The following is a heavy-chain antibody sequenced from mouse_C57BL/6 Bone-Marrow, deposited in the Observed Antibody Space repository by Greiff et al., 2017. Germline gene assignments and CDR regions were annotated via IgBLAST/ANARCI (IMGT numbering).Heavy chain of an antibody. CDR1: GFNIKDDY. CDR2: IDPENGDT. Sequence: EVQLVESGAELVRPGASVKLSCTASGFNIKDDYMHWVKQRPEQGLEWIGWIDPENGDTEYASKFPGKATITADTSSHTAYLQLSSLTSEDTAVYYCTTGYYGSPWYFDVWGTGTTVTVSS. CDR3: TTGYYGSPWYFDV. J-gene: IGHJ1*03. D-gene: IGHD1-1*01. V-gene: IGHV14-4*01.